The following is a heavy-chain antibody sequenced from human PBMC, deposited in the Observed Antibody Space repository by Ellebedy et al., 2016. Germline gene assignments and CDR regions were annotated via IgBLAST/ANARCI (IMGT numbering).Heavy chain of an antibody. J-gene: IGHJ4*02. D-gene: IGHD2-15*01. CDR2: IKQDGSEK. V-gene: IGHV3-7*01. CDR1: GFTFSSYW. CDR3: AREGYCSGGSCYYFDY. Sequence: GESLKISCAASGFTFSSYWMSWVRQAPGKGLEWVANIKQDGSEKYVDSVKGRFTISRDNAKNSLYLQMNSLRAEDTAVYYCAREGYCSGGSCYYFDYWGQGTLVTVSS.